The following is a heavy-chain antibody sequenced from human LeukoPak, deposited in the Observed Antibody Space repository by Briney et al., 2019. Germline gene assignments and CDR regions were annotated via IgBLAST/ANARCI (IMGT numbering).Heavy chain of an antibody. V-gene: IGHV4-39*07. CDR2: IYYSGST. Sequence: SETLSLTCTVSGGSISSSSYYWGWIRQPPGKGLEWIGSIYYSGSTCYNPSLKSRVTISVDTSKNQFSLKLSSVTAADTAVYYCARDRVSRWYLNWFDPWGQGTLVTVSS. D-gene: IGHD4-23*01. CDR1: GGSISSSSYY. J-gene: IGHJ5*02. CDR3: ARDRVSRWYLNWFDP.